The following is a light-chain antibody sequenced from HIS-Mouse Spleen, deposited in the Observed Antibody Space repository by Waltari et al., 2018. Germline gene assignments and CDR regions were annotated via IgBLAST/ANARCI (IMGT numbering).Light chain of an antibody. V-gene: IGLV2-23*01. Sequence: QSALTQPASVSGSPGQSITISRTGTSSEVGSDNLVSWYQQHPGKAPKLMIYEGSKRPSGVSNRFSGSKSGNTASLTISGLQAEDEADYYCCSYAGSPRVFGGGTKLTVL. J-gene: IGLJ3*02. CDR3: CSYAGSPRV. CDR2: EGS. CDR1: SSEVGSDNL.